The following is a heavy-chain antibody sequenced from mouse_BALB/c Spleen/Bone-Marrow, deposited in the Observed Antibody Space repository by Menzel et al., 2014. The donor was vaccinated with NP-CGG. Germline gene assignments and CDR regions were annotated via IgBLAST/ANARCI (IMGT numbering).Heavy chain of an antibody. CDR2: INPGSGGT. V-gene: IGHV1-54*01. CDR1: GYAFTNYL. D-gene: IGHD1-1*01. Sequence: LLESGAELVRPGTSVKVSCKASGYAFTNYLIEWVKQRPGQGLEWIGVINPGSGGTNYNEKFKGKATLTADKSSSTAYMQFSSLTSDDSAVYFCARSYYGSPYFDYWGQGTTLTVSS. CDR3: ARSYYGSPYFDY. J-gene: IGHJ2*01.